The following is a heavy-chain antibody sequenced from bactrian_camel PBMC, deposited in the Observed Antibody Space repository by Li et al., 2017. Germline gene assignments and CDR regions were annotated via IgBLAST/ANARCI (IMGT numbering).Heavy chain of an antibody. D-gene: IGHD6*01. J-gene: IGHJ4*01. Sequence: HVQLVESGGGSVQAGGSLRLSCAASGFTYSNNCMGWFRQAPGKERERVAVIDSLSITTYADSVKGRFTISKDNAENTLYLQMNSLKPEDTAMYYCAATSGGSWWRRSICLRDESFDYWGQGTQVTVS. V-gene: IGHV3S53*01. CDR2: IDSLSIT. CDR1: GFTYSNNC. CDR3: AATSGGSWWRRSICLRDESFDY.